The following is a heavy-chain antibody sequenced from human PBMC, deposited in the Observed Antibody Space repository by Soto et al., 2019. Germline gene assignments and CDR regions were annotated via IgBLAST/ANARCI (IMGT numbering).Heavy chain of an antibody. CDR1: GGSISSGGYY. CDR3: AREGILTGPNWFDP. Sequence: SETLSLTCTVSGGSISSGGYYWSWIRQHPGKGLEWIGYIYYSGSTYYNPSLKSRVTISVDTSKNQFSLKLSSVTAADTAVYYCAREGILTGPNWFDPWGQGTLVTVSS. J-gene: IGHJ5*02. CDR2: IYYSGST. V-gene: IGHV4-31*03. D-gene: IGHD3-9*01.